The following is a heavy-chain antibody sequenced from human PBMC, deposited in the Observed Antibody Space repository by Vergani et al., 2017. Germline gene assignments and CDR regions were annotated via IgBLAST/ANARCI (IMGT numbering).Heavy chain of an antibody. CDR1: VFTFSTYA. Sequence: EVQLLESGGRLKQPGGSVRLSCAASVFTFSTYAMHWVRQAPGKGLVWGSALTGGGGSTYYADPFKGRFIISRDNARDTLYRQMNSLRPEDTATYYCVKDAGSYENFFDSWGQGTLVTVSS. CDR3: VKDAGSYENFFDS. V-gene: IGHV3-23*01. J-gene: IGHJ4*02. D-gene: IGHD1-26*01. CDR2: LTGGGGST.